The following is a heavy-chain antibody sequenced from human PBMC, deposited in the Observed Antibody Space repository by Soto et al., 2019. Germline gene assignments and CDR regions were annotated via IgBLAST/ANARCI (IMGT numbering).Heavy chain of an antibody. D-gene: IGHD4-17*01. J-gene: IGHJ4*02. CDR1: GYHFNNYY. Sequence: QVQLVQSGPEVRKHGASVRLSCATSGYHFNNYYIPWVRQAPGQGLEWMGIINLRGGTTEYAHKFRGRVTVTGDTSTRTAYMELSSLRSEDTAVYFCARGPDDSDVPRWDHWGQGTLITVSS. V-gene: IGHV1-46*02. CDR3: ARGPDDSDVPRWDH. CDR2: INLRGGTT.